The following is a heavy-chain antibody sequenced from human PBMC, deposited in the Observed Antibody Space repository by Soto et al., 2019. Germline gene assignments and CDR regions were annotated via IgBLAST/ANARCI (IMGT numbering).Heavy chain of an antibody. Sequence: QVQLVQSGAEVKKPGASVKVSCKASGYTFTSYGISWVRQAPGQGLEWMGWISAYNGNTNYAQKLQGRVTMTTDTSTSTAYMELRSLRADATAVYYCERDLWFGEFEGLPSWFAPWGQGTLVTVSS. CDR2: ISAYNGNT. V-gene: IGHV1-18*01. D-gene: IGHD3-10*01. CDR1: GYTFTSYG. J-gene: IGHJ5*02. CDR3: ERDLWFGEFEGLPSWFAP.